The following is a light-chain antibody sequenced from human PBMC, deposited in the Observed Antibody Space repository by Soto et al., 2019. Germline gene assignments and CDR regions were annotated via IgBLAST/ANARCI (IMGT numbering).Light chain of an antibody. J-gene: IGKJ1*01. CDR1: QSVSSN. CDR2: GAS. Sequence: EIVMTQSPATLSVSPGEKATLSCRASQSVSSNLAWYQQKPGQAPRLLIYGASTRATGIPARFSGSGSGTEFTLTISSLQAEDFAVYYCQQYNNWPRAWTFGQGTKMEIK. V-gene: IGKV3-15*01. CDR3: QQYNNWPRAWT.